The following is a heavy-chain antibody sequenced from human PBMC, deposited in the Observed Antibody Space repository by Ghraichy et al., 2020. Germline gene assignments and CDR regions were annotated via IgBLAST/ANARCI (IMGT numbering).Heavy chain of an antibody. CDR2: IYYSGST. CDR3: AREARSDDAFDI. CDR1: GGSVSSGSYY. V-gene: IGHV4-61*01. J-gene: IGHJ3*02. Sequence: SETLSLTCTVSGGSVSSGSYYWSWIRQPPGKGLEWIGYIYYSGSTNYNPSLKSRVTISVDTSKNQFSLKLSSVTAADTAVYYCAREARSDDAFDIWGQGKWSPSLQ.